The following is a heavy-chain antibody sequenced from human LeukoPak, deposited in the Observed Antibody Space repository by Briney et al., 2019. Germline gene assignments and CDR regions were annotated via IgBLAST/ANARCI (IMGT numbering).Heavy chain of an antibody. V-gene: IGHV1-18*01. CDR3: ARDSRTWYNWNDRGYYFDY. CDR1: GYTFTSYG. CDR2: ISAYNGNT. J-gene: IGHJ4*02. Sequence: APVKVSCKASGYTFTSYGISWVRQAPGQGLEWMGWISAYNGNTNYAQKLQGRLTMTTDTSTSTAYMELRSLRSDDTAVYYCARDSRTWYNWNDRGYYFDYWGQGTLVTVSS. D-gene: IGHD1-20*01.